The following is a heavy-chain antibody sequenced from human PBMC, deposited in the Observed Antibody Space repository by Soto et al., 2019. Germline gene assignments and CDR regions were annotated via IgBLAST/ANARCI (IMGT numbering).Heavy chain of an antibody. CDR1: GYSFTSYW. D-gene: IGHD4-17*01. CDR2: IYPGDSDT. V-gene: IGHV5-51*01. CDR3: ARHTPHATTVTTYYYYYGMDG. Sequence: ESLKISCKGSGYSFTSYWIGWVRQMPGKGLEWMGIIYPGDSDTRYSPSFQGQVTISADKSISTAYLQWSSLKASDTAMYYCARHTPHATTVTTYYYYYGMDGWGQGTTVNGS. J-gene: IGHJ6*02.